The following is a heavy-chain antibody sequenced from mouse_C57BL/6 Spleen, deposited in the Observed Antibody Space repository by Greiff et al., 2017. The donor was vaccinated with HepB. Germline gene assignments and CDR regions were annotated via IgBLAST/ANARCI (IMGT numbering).Heavy chain of an antibody. J-gene: IGHJ3*01. V-gene: IGHV1-42*01. CDR2: INPSTGGT. CDR1: GYSFTGYY. CDR3: ARSRGTWFAY. Sequence: EVQLQQSGPELVKPGASVKISCKASGYSFTGYYMNWVQQSPEKSLEWIGEINPSTGGTTYNQKFKAKATLTVDKSSSTAYMQLKSLTSEYSAVYYCARSRGTWFAYWGQGTLVTVSA.